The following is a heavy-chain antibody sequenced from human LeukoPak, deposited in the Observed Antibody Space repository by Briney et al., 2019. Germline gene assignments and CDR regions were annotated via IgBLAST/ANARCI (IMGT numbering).Heavy chain of an antibody. CDR2: IGTAGDT. Sequence: GGSLRLSCAASGFTFSSYDMHWVRQATGKGLEWVSAIGTAGDTYYPGSVKGRFTISRDNAKNSLYLQMNSLRAEDTAVYYCARVGGLRHQYYYYGMDVWGQGTTVTVSS. CDR1: GFTFSSYD. J-gene: IGHJ6*02. D-gene: IGHD4-17*01. CDR3: ARVGGLRHQYYYYGMDV. V-gene: IGHV3-13*01.